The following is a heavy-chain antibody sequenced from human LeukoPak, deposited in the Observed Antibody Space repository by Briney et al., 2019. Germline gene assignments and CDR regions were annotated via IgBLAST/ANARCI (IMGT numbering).Heavy chain of an antibody. J-gene: IGHJ4*02. CDR3: ARSIAIDPQFSAWTLAFDY. CDR1: GFTFSTSW. CDR2: ISSSGSTI. D-gene: IGHD3/OR15-3a*01. Sequence: PGGSLRLSCAASGFTFSTSWMTWVRQAPGKGLEWVSYISSSGSTIYYADSVKGRFTISRDNAKNSLYLQMNSLRAEDTAVYYCARSIAIDPQFSAWTLAFDYWGQGTLVTVSS. V-gene: IGHV3-48*04.